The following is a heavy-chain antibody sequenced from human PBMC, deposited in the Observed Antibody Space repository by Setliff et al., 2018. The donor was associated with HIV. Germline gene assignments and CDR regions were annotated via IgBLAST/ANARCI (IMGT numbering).Heavy chain of an antibody. CDR1: EYTFTGYY. CDR3: ARMQAYYNFWRSTYYFDY. D-gene: IGHD3-3*01. J-gene: IGHJ4*02. V-gene: IGHV1-2*02. Sequence: ASVKVSCKAPEYTFTGYYLHWVRQAPGQGLEWMGWISPKKGGTNYAQKFQGRVTMTRDTSISTAYMELSSLRSDDTAVYYCARMQAYYNFWRSTYYFDYWGQGTPVTVSS. CDR2: ISPKKGGT.